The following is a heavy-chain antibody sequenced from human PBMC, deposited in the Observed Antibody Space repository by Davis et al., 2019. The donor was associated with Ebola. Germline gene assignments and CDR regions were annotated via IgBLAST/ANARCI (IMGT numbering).Heavy chain of an antibody. V-gene: IGHV1-18*01. CDR1: GYTFTSYG. Sequence: ASVKVSCKASGYTFTSYGISWVRQAPGQGLEWMGWISAYNGNTNYAQKLQGRVTMTTDTSTSTAYMELRSLRSDDTAVYYCARDLYSTRFLAWSVYGYWGQGTLVTVSS. CDR3: ARDLYSTRFLAWSVYGY. J-gene: IGHJ4*02. D-gene: IGHD3-3*01. CDR2: ISAYNGNT.